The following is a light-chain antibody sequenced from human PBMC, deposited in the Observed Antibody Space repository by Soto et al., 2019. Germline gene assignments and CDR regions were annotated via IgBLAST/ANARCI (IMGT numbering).Light chain of an antibody. Sequence: QFVVPRVASVCESQGSRVTISCTGSSSIIGADYAVPLYWQPPGAARTLLITGNSYPSSGVPDRFSGSKSGTSAYLAITGXQAEDEADYYCYSYDSSLSHNYVFGNGTQVTVL. CDR3: YSYDSSLSHNYV. J-gene: IGLJ1*01. V-gene: IGLV1-40*01. CDR2: GNS. CDR1: SSIIGADYA.